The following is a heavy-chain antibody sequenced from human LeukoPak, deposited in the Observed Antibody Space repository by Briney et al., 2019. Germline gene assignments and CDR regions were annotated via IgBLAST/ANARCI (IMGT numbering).Heavy chain of an antibody. Sequence: GGSLRLSCAASGFTFSTYAMSWVRQAPGMGLEWVSAISNSGSSTYCADSVKGRFTISRDTSKNTLYLQMNSLRAEDTAVYYCAKGRTLDYWGQGTLVTVSS. V-gene: IGHV3-23*01. CDR3: AKGRTLDY. CDR1: GFTFSTYA. J-gene: IGHJ4*02. CDR2: ISNSGSST.